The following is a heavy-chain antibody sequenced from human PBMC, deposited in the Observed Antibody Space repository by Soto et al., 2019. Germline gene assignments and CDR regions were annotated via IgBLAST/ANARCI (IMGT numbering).Heavy chain of an antibody. CDR3: ASGDIVLMAGGY. D-gene: IGHD2-8*01. Sequence: ASVKVSCKASGYTFTSYGISWVRQAPGQGLEWTGWISAYNGNTNYAQKLQGRVTMTTDTSTSTAYMELRSLRSDDTAVYYCASGDIVLMAGGYWGQGTLVTVSS. J-gene: IGHJ4*02. CDR2: ISAYNGNT. CDR1: GYTFTSYG. V-gene: IGHV1-18*04.